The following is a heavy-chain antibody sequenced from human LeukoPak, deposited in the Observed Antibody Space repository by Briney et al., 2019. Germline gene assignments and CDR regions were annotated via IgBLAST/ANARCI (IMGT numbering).Heavy chain of an antibody. J-gene: IGHJ4*02. CDR1: EFTFSKYG. V-gene: IGHV3-30*02. Sequence: PGGSLRLSCAASEFTFSKYGMHWVRQAPGKGLEWVTYIRSDESDKYYADSVKGRFTISRDNSKNTLYLQMNSLRAEDTAIYYCDTGGFDYWGQGSLVTVSS. CDR3: DTGGFDY. D-gene: IGHD1-1*01. CDR2: IRSDESDK.